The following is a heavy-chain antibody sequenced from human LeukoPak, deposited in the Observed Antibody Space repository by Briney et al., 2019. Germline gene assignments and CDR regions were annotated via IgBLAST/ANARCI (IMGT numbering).Heavy chain of an antibody. CDR2: IKQDEREK. CDR3: ASLSSRTEGSPDY. D-gene: IGHD1-26*01. J-gene: IGHJ4*02. CDR1: GFTFSSYW. V-gene: IGHV3-7*01. Sequence: PGGSLRLSCAASGFTFSSYWMSWVRQAPGQGLEWVANIKQDEREKYYVDSVKGRFTISRDNAKNSLYLQMNSLRAEYTAVYYCASLSSRTEGSPDYWGQGTLVTVS.